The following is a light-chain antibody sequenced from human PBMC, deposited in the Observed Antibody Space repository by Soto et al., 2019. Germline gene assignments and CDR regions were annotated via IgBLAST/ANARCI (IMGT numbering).Light chain of an antibody. CDR1: QSVSIH. Sequence: EIVMTQSPATLSVSPGERATLSCRASQSVSIHLAWYQQKPGQAPRLLIYDASTRATGIPARFSGSTSVTEFSLTISSLQSEDFAVYYCQQYSKWPPAFGQGTKVDIK. CDR3: QQYSKWPPA. J-gene: IGKJ1*01. CDR2: DAS. V-gene: IGKV3-15*01.